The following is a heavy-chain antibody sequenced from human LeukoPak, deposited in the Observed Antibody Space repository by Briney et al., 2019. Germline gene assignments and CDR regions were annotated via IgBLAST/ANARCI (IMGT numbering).Heavy chain of an antibody. CDR1: GGSISSSNW. Sequence: SGTLSLTCDVSGGSISSSNWWSWVRQPPGKGLEWIGEIFHTGSTNYNPSLKSRVTISVDKSKNQFSLKLNYVTAADTAVYYCARAELLWFGEFPSNWFDPWGQGTLVTVSS. J-gene: IGHJ5*02. V-gene: IGHV4-4*02. CDR2: IFHTGST. CDR3: ARAELLWFGEFPSNWFDP. D-gene: IGHD3-10*01.